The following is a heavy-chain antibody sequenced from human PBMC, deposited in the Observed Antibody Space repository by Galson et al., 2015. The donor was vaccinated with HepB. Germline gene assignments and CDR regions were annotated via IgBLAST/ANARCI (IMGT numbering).Heavy chain of an antibody. D-gene: IGHD3-10*01. V-gene: IGHV4-39*07. CDR1: GGSISSSSYF. J-gene: IGHJ4*02. CDR3: ARDYKYYGSGSYYDY. Sequence: SETLSLTCTVSGGSISSSSYFWGWIRQPPGKRLEWIGSIYYSGSTYYNPSLLSRVTISVDTSKNQFSLKLTSVTAADTAVYYCARDYKYYGSGSYYDYWGQGTLVTVSS. CDR2: IYYSGST.